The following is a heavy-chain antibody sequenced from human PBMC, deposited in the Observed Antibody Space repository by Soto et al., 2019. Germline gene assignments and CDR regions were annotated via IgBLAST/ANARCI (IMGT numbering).Heavy chain of an antibody. CDR1: GYTFTGYY. CDR2: INPNSGGT. V-gene: IGHV1-2*02. Sequence: GASVKVSCKASGYTFTGYYMHWVRQAPGRGLEWMGWINPNSGGTNYAQKFQGRVTMTRDTSISTAYMELSRLRSDDTAVYYCAREGRYYYDSSGYYYDPDAFDIWGQGTMVTVSS. J-gene: IGHJ3*02. CDR3: AREGRYYYDSSGYYYDPDAFDI. D-gene: IGHD3-22*01.